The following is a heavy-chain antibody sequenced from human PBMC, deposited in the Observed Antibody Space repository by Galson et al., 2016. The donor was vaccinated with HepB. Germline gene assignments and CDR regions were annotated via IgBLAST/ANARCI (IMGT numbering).Heavy chain of an antibody. Sequence: SLRLSCAASGFTFSSSAMSWVRQAPGKGLEWVSAITGSGGSTYYADSVKGRFTISRDNTKNTLYLQMNSLGPEDTAFYFCASQVFVDRGSDVWGQGTTVTVSS. V-gene: IGHV3-23*01. D-gene: IGHD2-15*01. J-gene: IGHJ6*02. CDR1: GFTFSSSA. CDR2: ITGSGGST. CDR3: ASQVFVDRGSDV.